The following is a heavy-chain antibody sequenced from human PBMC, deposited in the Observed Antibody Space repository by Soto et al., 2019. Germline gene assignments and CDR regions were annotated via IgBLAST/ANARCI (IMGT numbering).Heavy chain of an antibody. CDR1: GVSISSGGYS. CDR3: ARLGAHYQSLDP. Sequence: SETLSLTCAVSGVSISSGGYSCSWIRQPPGKGLEWIGYIYHSGTTSYNPSLKSRVTLSVETSKSQFSLRLASVTASDTAVYSCARLGAHYQSLDPWGQGTLVTVSS. D-gene: IGHD2-2*01. J-gene: IGHJ5*02. CDR2: IYHSGTT. V-gene: IGHV4-30-2*01.